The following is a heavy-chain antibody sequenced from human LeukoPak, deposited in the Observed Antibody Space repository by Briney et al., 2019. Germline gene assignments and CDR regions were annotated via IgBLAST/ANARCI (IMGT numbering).Heavy chain of an antibody. CDR2: IYYSGYT. D-gene: IGHD1-26*01. CDR3: ARDGVGATYFDY. CDR1: GGSISSYY. V-gene: IGHV4-59*01. Sequence: KTSETLSLTCTVSGGSISSYYWSWIRQPPGKGLEWIGYIYYSGYTNYNPSLKSRVTISVDTSENQFSLKLSSVTAADTAVYYCARDGVGATYFDYWGQGTLVTVSS. J-gene: IGHJ4*02.